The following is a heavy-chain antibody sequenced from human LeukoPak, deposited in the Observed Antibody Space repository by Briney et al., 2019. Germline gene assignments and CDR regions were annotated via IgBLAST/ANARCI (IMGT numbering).Heavy chain of an antibody. CDR1: GFTFSDYY. V-gene: IGHV3-7*01. D-gene: IGHD3-22*01. J-gene: IGHJ4*02. CDR3: ARATYYDSSVQPLV. CDR2: IKQDGSEK. Sequence: GGSLRLSCAASGFTFSDYYMSWIRQAPGKGLEWVANIKQDGSEKYYVDSVKGRFTISRDNAKNSLYLQMNSLRAEDTAVYYCARATYYDSSVQPLVGGQGTLVTVSS.